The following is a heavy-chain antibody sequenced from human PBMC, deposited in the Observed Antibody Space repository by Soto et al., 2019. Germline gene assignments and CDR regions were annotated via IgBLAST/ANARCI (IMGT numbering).Heavy chain of an antibody. Sequence: ASGKVSCKASGYTFTSYAMHWVRQAPGQRLEWMGWINAGNGNTKYSQKFQGRVTIARGTSASTAYMELSSLRSDDTAVYYCARAVAVPADFDYWGQGTLVTVSS. CDR2: INAGNGNT. J-gene: IGHJ4*02. V-gene: IGHV1-3*01. CDR1: GYTFTSYA. D-gene: IGHD6-19*01. CDR3: ARAVAVPADFDY.